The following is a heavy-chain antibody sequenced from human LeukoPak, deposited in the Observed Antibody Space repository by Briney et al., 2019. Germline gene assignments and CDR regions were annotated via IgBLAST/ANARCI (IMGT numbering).Heavy chain of an antibody. J-gene: IGHJ4*02. CDR3: ARSSLSASVFDY. D-gene: IGHD3-16*02. Sequence: PGGSLRLSCAASGFTVSGNYMSWVRQAPGKGLEWVSVIYSDGSTYYADSVKGRFTISRDNSKNTLFLQMTSLRAEDTAVYYCARSSLSASVFDYWGQGTLVTVST. CDR2: IYSDGST. CDR1: GFTVSGNY. V-gene: IGHV3-53*01.